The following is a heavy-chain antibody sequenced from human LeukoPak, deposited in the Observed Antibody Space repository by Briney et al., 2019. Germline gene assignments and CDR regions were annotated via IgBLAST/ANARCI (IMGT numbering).Heavy chain of an antibody. CDR1: GGSISSSNW. CDR2: IYHSGST. D-gene: IGHD3-3*01. J-gene: IGHJ3*01. CDR3: ARAGKYDFWSGYLKRFYMDV. Sequence: SETLSLTCAVSGGSISSSNWWSWVRQPPGKGLAWIGEIYHSGSTNYNPSLKSRVTISVDTSKNQFSLKLSSVTAADTAVYYCARAGKYDFWSGYLKRFYMDVWGQGTMVTVSS. V-gene: IGHV4-4*02.